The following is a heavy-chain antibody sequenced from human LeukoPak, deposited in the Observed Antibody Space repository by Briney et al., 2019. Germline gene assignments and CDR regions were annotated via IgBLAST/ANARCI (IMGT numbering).Heavy chain of an antibody. V-gene: IGHV3-30*04. CDR1: GFTFSSYA. D-gene: IGHD5-18*01. Sequence: PGGSLRLSCAASGFTFSSYAMHWVRQAPGKGLEWVAVISYDGSKKYYADSVKGRFTISRDNSKNTLYLQMNSLRAEDTAMYYCARDPTDIHLWLVYYYYYMDVWGKGTTVTVSS. J-gene: IGHJ6*03. CDR3: ARDPTDIHLWLVYYYYYMDV. CDR2: ISYDGSKK.